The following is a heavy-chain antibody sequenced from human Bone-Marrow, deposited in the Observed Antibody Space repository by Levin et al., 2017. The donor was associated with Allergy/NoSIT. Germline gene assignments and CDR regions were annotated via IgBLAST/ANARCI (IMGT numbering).Heavy chain of an antibody. CDR3: AKDGETDYFYYMDV. Sequence: SCAGSGFRFSSYAMNWVRQAPGKGLEWVAAISGSGDTTHHADSVKGRFTISRDNPRNTLSLQMNSLRAEDTAVYFCAKDGETDYFYYMDVWGKGTTVIVSS. J-gene: IGHJ6*03. V-gene: IGHV3-23*01. CDR2: ISGSGDTT. D-gene: IGHD2-21*01. CDR1: GFRFSSYA.